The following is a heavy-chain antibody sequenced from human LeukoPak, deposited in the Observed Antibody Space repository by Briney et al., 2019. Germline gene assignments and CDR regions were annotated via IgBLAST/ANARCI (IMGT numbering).Heavy chain of an antibody. CDR1: GFVFSDNA. J-gene: IGHJ3*02. CDR3: AKPYCGPTRCTDAFGI. V-gene: IGHV3-23*01. D-gene: IGHD2-2*01. CDR2: ISGGTYST. Sequence: GGPLSSSCPSLGFVFSDNARNGVRQPPGRGRGWFSVISGGTYSTYYADSVKGRFTISRDNSKNTLYLQMNSLRAEDTAVYYCAKPYCGPTRCTDAFGIWGQGTMVTVSS.